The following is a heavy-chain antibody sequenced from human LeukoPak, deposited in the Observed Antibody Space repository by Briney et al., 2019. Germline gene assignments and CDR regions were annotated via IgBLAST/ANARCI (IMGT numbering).Heavy chain of an antibody. Sequence: PSETPSLTCTASGGSISSYYWSWIRQPPGKGLEWIGYIYYSGSTNYNPSLKSRVTISVDTSKNQFSLKLSSVTAADTAVYYCARAPYDILTGYYFYYYGMDVWGQGTTVTVSS. CDR2: IYYSGST. D-gene: IGHD3-9*01. V-gene: IGHV4-59*01. J-gene: IGHJ6*02. CDR3: ARAPYDILTGYYFYYYGMDV. CDR1: GGSISSYY.